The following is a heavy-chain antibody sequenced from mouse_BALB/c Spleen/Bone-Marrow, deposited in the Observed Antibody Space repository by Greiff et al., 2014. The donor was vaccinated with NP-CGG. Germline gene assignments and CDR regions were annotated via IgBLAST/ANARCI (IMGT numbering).Heavy chain of an antibody. CDR1: GFYIKDTY. J-gene: IGHJ2*01. D-gene: IGHD1-1*01. Sequence: VQLQQSGAELVEPGASVKLSCTASGFYIKDTYMHWVKQRPEQGLEWIGRIDPANGNTKYDPKFQGKATITADTSSNTTYLQLSSLTSEDTAVYYCARGSSYFDYWGQGTTLTVSS. V-gene: IGHV14-3*02. CDR3: ARGSSYFDY. CDR2: IDPANGNT.